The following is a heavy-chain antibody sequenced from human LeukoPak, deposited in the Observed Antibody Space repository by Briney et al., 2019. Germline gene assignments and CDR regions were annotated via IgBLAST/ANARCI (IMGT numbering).Heavy chain of an antibody. D-gene: IGHD3-3*01. CDR2: IYYSGST. CDR1: GYSISSGYY. CDR3: ARQPGSFTYYDFWSGYYTLNWFDP. V-gene: IGHV4-38-2*02. Sequence: PSETLSLTCTVSGYSISSGYYWGWIRQPPGKGLEWIGSIYYSGSTYYNPSLKSRVTISVDTSKNQFSLKLSSVTAADTAVYYCARQPGSFTYYDFWSGYYTLNWFDPWGQGTLVTVSS. J-gene: IGHJ5*02.